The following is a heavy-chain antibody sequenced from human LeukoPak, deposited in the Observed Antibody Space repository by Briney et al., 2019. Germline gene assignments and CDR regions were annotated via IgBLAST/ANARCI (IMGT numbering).Heavy chain of an antibody. V-gene: IGHV3-7*04. D-gene: IGHD6-19*01. J-gene: IGHJ3*01. CDR2: IKPDGSEK. CDR3: AKEGTRSHSQWAFDF. Sequence: PGGSLRLSCAASGFTFSDYWMSWVRQAPGKGLEWVANIKPDGSEKFYVDSVKGRFTISRDNSESTMYLQMNSLRVEDTAVYYCAKEGTRSHSQWAFDFWGQGTMVTVSS. CDR1: GFTFSDYW.